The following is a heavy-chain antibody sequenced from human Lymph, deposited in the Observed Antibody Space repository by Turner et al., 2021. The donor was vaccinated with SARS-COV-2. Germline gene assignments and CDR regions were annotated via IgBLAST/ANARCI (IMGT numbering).Heavy chain of an antibody. D-gene: IGHD3-22*01. J-gene: IGHJ3*01. CDR3: ARGGLYYYDSSAYYGDAFDF. V-gene: IGHV1-2*02. CDR2: INPDSGGT. CDR1: GYTFTGYY. Sequence: QVQLVQSGAEVKEPGASVMVSCNASGYTFTGYYMYWVRQAPGQGLEWMRWINPDSGGTNDAQNFQDRVTMTRDTSISTAYMELSRLRSDDTAVYYCARGGLYYYDSSAYYGDAFDFWGQGTMVTVSS.